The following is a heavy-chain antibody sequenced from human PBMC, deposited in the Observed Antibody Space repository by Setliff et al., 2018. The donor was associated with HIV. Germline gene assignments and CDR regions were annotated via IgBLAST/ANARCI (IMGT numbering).Heavy chain of an antibody. CDR2: IIPIFGTA. V-gene: IGHV1-69*05. CDR1: GYTLTELS. D-gene: IGHD3-22*01. J-gene: IGHJ6*03. Sequence: SVKVSCKVSGYTLTELSIHWVRQAPGQGLEWMGGIIPIFGTANYAQKFQGRVIMTTDTSTSTAYMELRSLRSDDTAVYYCARGRNYDSSGYGDYYYYMDVWGEGTTVTVSS. CDR3: ARGRNYDSSGYGDYYYYMDV.